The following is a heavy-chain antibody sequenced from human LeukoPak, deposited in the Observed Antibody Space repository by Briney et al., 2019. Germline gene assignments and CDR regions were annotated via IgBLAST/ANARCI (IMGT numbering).Heavy chain of an antibody. CDR2: IKHDGSEI. D-gene: IGHD5-12*01. CDR1: GLSFRNYW. Sequence: GGSLRLSCAASGLSFRNYWMGWVRQAPGKGLEWVANIKHDGSEIYYVDSVEGRFTISRDTAKDSLYLQMNSLRVEDTAVYYWARDRGHSCYDLYDYWGQGTLVTVSS. J-gene: IGHJ4*02. V-gene: IGHV3-7*01. CDR3: ARDRGHSCYDLYDY.